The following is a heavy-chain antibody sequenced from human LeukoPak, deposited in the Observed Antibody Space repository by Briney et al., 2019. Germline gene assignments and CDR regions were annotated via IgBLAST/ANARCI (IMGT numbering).Heavy chain of an antibody. CDR1: GGTFSRYA. CDR3: GRESTTIPLPL. Sequence: SVKVSCKAFGGTFSRYAISCVRQAPGQGLEWMGRIIPIFGTANYAQKFQSRVTITTDESTRTDYMELSSRRSEDTAVYCCGRESTTIPLPLWGQGTLVTVSS. J-gene: IGHJ4*02. V-gene: IGHV1-69*05. CDR2: IIPIFGTA. D-gene: IGHD1-26*01.